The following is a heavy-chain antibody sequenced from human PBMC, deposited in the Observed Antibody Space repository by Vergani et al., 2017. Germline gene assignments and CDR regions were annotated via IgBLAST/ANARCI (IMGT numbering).Heavy chain of an antibody. CDR1: GFTLNTYG. CDR2: IRYDGSSE. CDR3: TKDQAGDLDY. Sequence: QVQILQSGGGVVQPGGSLRLSCTLSGFTLNTYGIHWVRQAPGKGLEWVSFIRYDGSSEYYGDSVKGRFTISRDDDKNSLYLQMNSLRIEDTAVYYCTKDQAGDLDYWGQGTLVTVSS. J-gene: IGHJ4*02. V-gene: IGHV3-30*02. D-gene: IGHD3-10*01.